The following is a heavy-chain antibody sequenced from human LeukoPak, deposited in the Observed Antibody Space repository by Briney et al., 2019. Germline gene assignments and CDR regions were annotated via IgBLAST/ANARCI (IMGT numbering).Heavy chain of an antibody. CDR1: GFTFSSYA. V-gene: IGHV3-30*04. D-gene: IGHD5-24*01. J-gene: IGHJ4*02. Sequence: GGSLRLSCAASGFTFSSYAMHWVRQAPGKGLEWVAVISYDGSNNYYADSVKGRFTMSRDNSKNTLYLQMNSLRAEDTAVYYCAKKGDSERWLQPKFVTHWGQGTLVTVSS. CDR3: AKKGDSERWLQPKFVTH. CDR2: ISYDGSNN.